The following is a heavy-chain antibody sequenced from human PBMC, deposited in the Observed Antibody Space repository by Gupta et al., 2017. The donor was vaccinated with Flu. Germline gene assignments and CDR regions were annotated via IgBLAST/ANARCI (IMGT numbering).Heavy chain of an antibody. V-gene: IGHV3-74*01. CDR3: ARDGAGDCSGGSCYSWFDP. CDR2: IKSDESSA. D-gene: IGHD2-15*01. Sequence: VRQAPGKGVVGVSGIKSDESSASYADSVKGRFTISRDNAKNTLYLQMNSLRAEDTAVYYCARDGAGDCSGGSCYSWFDPWGQGTLVTVSS. J-gene: IGHJ5*02.